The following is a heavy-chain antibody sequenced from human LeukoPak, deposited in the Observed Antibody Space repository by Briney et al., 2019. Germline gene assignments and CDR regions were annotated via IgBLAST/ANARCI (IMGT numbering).Heavy chain of an antibody. D-gene: IGHD6-13*01. CDR1: GGTFSSYA. CDR3: ARQSSLDYNWFDP. Sequence: SVKVSCKASGGTFSSYAISWVRQAPGQGLEWMGRVIPILGVANYAQKFQGRVTINADKSTSTAYMELGSLRSEDTAVYYCARQSSLDYNWFDPWGQGTLVTVSS. V-gene: IGHV1-69*04. CDR2: VIPILGVA. J-gene: IGHJ5*02.